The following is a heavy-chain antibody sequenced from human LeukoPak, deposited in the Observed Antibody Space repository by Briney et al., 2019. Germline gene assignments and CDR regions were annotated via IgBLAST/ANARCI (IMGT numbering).Heavy chain of an antibody. V-gene: IGHV3-74*01. J-gene: IGHJ4*02. CDR3: ARDPPYCGGDCNFDY. D-gene: IGHD2-21*01. CDR1: GFTFSSYW. CDR2: INSDGSST. Sequence: GGSLRLSCAASGFTFSSYWMHWVRHAPGKGLVWVSRINSDGSSTSYADSVKGRFTISRDNAKNTLYLQMNSLRAEDTAVYYCARDPPYCGGDCNFDYWGQGTLVTVSS.